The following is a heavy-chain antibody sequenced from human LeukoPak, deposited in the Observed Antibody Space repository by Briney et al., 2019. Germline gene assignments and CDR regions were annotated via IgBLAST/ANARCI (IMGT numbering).Heavy chain of an antibody. CDR2: TNHSGST. Sequence: SETLSLTCAVYGGSLSGYYWSWIRQPPGKGLEWTGETNHSGSTNYNPSLKSRVTMSVDTSKNQFSLKLTSVTAADTAVYYCARWVAGTSRVGFDPWGQGILVTVSS. CDR3: ARWVAGTSRVGFDP. J-gene: IGHJ5*02. CDR1: GGSLSGYY. D-gene: IGHD6-19*01. V-gene: IGHV4-34*01.